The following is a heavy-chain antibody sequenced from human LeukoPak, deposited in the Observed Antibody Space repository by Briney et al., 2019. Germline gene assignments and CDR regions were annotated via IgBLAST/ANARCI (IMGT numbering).Heavy chain of an antibody. CDR3: ARGRGYGDYRYYYYYMDV. J-gene: IGHJ6*03. D-gene: IGHD4-17*01. CDR1: GFTFSSYW. Sequence: GGSLRLSCAASGFTFSSYWMSWVRQAPGKGLEWVANIKQDGSEKYYVDSVKGRFTISRDNAKNSLYLQMNSLRAEDTAVYYCARGRGYGDYRYYYYYMDVWGKGTTVTASS. V-gene: IGHV3-7*01. CDR2: IKQDGSEK.